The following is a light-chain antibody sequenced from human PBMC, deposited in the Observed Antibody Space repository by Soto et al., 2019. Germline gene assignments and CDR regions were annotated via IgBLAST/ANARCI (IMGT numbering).Light chain of an antibody. CDR1: NSDVGGDNH. CDR2: DVS. Sequence: QSALTQPASVSGSLGQSITISCTGTNSDVGGDNHASWYQQHPDKAPKLIIYDVSNRPSGVSNRFSGSKSGNTASLTISGLQTEDEAHYYCSSYTSSTSLFGGGTKLTVL. CDR3: SSYTSSTSL. V-gene: IGLV2-14*03. J-gene: IGLJ2*01.